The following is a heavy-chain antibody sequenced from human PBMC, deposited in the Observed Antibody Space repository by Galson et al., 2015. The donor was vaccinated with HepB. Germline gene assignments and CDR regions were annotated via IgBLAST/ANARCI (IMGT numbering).Heavy chain of an antibody. Sequence: SLRLSCAASGFTFSDYYMSWIRQAPGKGLEWVSYISSSGSTIYYADSVKGRFTISRDNAKNSLYLQMNSLRAEDTAVYYCAREGGIVVVPAAINYGMDVWGQGTTVTVSS. J-gene: IGHJ6*02. V-gene: IGHV3-11*01. CDR1: GFTFSDYY. D-gene: IGHD2-2*02. CDR2: ISSSGSTI. CDR3: AREGGIVVVPAAINYGMDV.